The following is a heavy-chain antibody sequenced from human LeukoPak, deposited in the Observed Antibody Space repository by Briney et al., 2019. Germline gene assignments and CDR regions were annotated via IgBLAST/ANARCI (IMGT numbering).Heavy chain of an antibody. D-gene: IGHD3-10*01. CDR1: GGSISSSSYY. V-gene: IGHV4-39*02. CDR3: ARDRGEEFDY. J-gene: IGHJ4*02. Sequence: SETLSLTCTVSGGSISSSSYYWGWIRQPPGKGLEWIGSIYYSGSTYYNPSLKSRVTISVDTSKNQFSLKLSSVTPEDTAVYYCARDRGEEFDYWGQGTLVTVSS. CDR2: IYYSGST.